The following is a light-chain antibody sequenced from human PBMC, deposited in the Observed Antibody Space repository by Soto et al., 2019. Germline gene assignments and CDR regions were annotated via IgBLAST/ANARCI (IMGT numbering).Light chain of an antibody. CDR3: ASYLDNPQVV. V-gene: IGLV2-11*01. J-gene: IGLJ2*01. CDR1: SSDVGGYNY. Sequence: QSALTQPRSVSGSPGQSVTISCTGTSSDVGGYNYVSWYQQHPGKAPRFMIFDVSERPSGVPDRSSGSKSGNTASLTISGPQAEDEADYYSASYLDNPQVVFGGGPKLTVL. CDR2: DVS.